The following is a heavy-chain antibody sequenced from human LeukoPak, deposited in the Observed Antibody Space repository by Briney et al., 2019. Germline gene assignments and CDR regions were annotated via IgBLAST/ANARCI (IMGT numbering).Heavy chain of an antibody. D-gene: IGHD2-2*01. CDR2: IRYDGSNK. CDR1: GFTFSSYG. CDR3: ASTDYLDY. J-gene: IGHJ4*02. V-gene: IGHV3-30*02. Sequence: PGGSLRLSCAASGFTFSSYGMHWVRQAPGKGLEWVAFIRYDGSNKYYADSVKGRFTISRDNAKNSLYLQMNSLRAEDTAVYYCASTDYLDYWGQGTLVTVSS.